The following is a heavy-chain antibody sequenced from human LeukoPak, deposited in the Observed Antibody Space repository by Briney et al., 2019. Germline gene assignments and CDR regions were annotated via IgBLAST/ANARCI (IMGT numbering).Heavy chain of an antibody. J-gene: IGHJ4*02. Sequence: PGGSLRLSCAASGFTFSSYWMHWVRQAPGKGLVWVSRINSDGSSTSYADSVKGRFTISRDNAKNTLYLQMNSLRAEDTAVYYCARCRGHSCCFDNWGQGTQVTVSS. D-gene: IGHD2-15*01. CDR1: GFTFSSYW. V-gene: IGHV3-74*01. CDR3: ARCRGHSCCFDN. CDR2: INSDGSST.